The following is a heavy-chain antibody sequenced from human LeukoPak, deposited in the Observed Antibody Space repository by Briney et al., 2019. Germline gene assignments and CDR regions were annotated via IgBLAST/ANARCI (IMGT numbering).Heavy chain of an antibody. Sequence: PGGSLRLSCAASEFTFSTYAMGWVRQAPGKGLEWVSAISGSGGSTFYADSVKGRFTISRDNSKNTLYLQMSSLTPEDTAVYYCAKGPVVPSATYFFERWGQGTLVVVSS. CDR3: AKGPVVPSATYFFER. CDR1: EFTFSTYA. J-gene: IGHJ4*02. D-gene: IGHD2-2*01. CDR2: ISGSGGST. V-gene: IGHV3-23*01.